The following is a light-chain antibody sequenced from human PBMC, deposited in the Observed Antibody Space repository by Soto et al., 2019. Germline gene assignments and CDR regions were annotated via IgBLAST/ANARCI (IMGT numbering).Light chain of an antibody. CDR1: QSVSRY. V-gene: IGKV3-11*01. CDR2: DAS. J-gene: IGKJ4*01. Sequence: EIVLTQSPATLSLSPGERATLSCRASQSVSRYLAWYQQKPGQAPRLLIYDASNRATGIPARFSGSGSGTDFTLTISSLEPEDCEVYYCQQRSNWPLTFGGGTKVDIK. CDR3: QQRSNWPLT.